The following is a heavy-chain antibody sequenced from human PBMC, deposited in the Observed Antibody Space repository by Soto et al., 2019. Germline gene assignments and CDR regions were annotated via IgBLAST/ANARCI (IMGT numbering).Heavy chain of an antibody. D-gene: IGHD5-18*01. J-gene: IGHJ4*02. CDR2: ILPIFDTT. V-gene: IGHV1-69*01. Sequence: QVQLVQSGAEVKKPGSSVKVSCQASGGIFNSNAISWVRQAPGQGLEWMGGILPIFDTTHYAQKFQGRVTITADESTSTAYMELSSLKSEDTALYYCATGGRGYSFAPRFYFEYWGQGTLVTVSS. CDR1: GGIFNSNA. CDR3: ATGGRGYSFAPRFYFEY.